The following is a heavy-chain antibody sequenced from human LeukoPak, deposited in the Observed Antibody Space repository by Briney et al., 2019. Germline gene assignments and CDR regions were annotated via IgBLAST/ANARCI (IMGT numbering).Heavy chain of an antibody. D-gene: IGHD3-22*01. J-gene: IGHJ4*02. Sequence: PSETLSLTCDVSSGTMSSYYWSWIRQPPGKGLEWLGYIYYTGVTNYSPSLKRRLTISLDTAMKQFSLNLMSVTAADSAMYYCARGGSGYPLDYWGQGTLVTVSS. CDR2: IYYTGVT. CDR1: SGTMSSYY. V-gene: IGHV4-59*01. CDR3: ARGGSGYPLDY.